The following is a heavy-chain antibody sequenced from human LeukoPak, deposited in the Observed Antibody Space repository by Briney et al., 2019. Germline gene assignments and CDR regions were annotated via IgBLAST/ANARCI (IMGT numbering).Heavy chain of an antibody. V-gene: IGHV1-3*01. CDR3: ARESEDYGDLDY. D-gene: IGHD4-17*01. Sequence: ASVKVSCKASGYTFTSYAMHWVRQAPGQRLEWMGWINAGNGNTKYSQKFQGRVTITRDTSASTAYMELSSLRSEDTAVYYCARESEDYGDLDYWGKGTLVTVSS. CDR1: GYTFTSYA. CDR2: INAGNGNT. J-gene: IGHJ4*02.